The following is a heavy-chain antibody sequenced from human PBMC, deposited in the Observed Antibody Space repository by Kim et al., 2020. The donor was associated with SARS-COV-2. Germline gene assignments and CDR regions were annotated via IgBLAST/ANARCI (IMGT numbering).Heavy chain of an antibody. D-gene: IGHD6-13*01. CDR1: GFTFGDYA. Sequence: GGSLRLSCAASGFTFGDYAMHWVRQAPGKGLEWVSGISWNSGSIGYADSVKGRFTISRDNAKNSLYLQMNSLRAEDTALYYCAKALISSWYDGAFDIWGQGTMVTVSS. V-gene: IGHV3-9*01. J-gene: IGHJ3*02. CDR3: AKALISSWYDGAFDI. CDR2: ISWNSGSI.